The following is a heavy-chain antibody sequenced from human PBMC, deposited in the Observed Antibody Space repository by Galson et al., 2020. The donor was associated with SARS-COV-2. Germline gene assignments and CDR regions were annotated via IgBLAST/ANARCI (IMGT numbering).Heavy chain of an antibody. D-gene: IGHD1-26*01. J-gene: IGHJ2*01. Sequence: TGGSLRLSCAASGFTFSSYAMHWVRQAPGKGLEWVAVISYDGSNKYYADSVKGRFTISRDNSKNTLYLQMNSLRAEDTAVYYCARPYSGSYYGYFDLWGRGTLVTVSS. V-gene: IGHV3-30-3*01. CDR1: GFTFSSYA. CDR3: ARPYSGSYYGYFDL. CDR2: ISYDGSNK.